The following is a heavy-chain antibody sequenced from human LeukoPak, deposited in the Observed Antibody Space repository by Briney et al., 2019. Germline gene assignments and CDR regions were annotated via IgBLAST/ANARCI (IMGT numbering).Heavy chain of an antibody. CDR3: AINQAGYCGGGSCYRHEFYYMDV. V-gene: IGHV1-69*06. CDR1: GDTFSTYV. J-gene: IGHJ6*03. CDR2: IIPVFGTA. D-gene: IGHD2-15*01. Sequence: ASVKVSCKASGDTFSTYVISWVRQAPGQGLEWMGGIIPVFGTANYAEKFQDRVTITADKSTSTAYMELSSLRSEDTAMYYCAINQAGYCGGGSCYRHEFYYMDVWGKGTSVTVSS.